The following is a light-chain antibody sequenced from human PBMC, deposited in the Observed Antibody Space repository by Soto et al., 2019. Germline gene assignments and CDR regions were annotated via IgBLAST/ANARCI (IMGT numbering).Light chain of an antibody. J-gene: IGLJ3*02. Sequence: QSVLTQPPSVSGAPGQGVTISCTGSSSNIGAGYDVHWYQQVPGTAPKLLIFGTTNRPSGVPDRFSGSKSGTSASLAITGLKAEDEADYYCQSSDSSLSGSEVFGGGTKLTVL. CDR3: QSSDSSLSGSEV. V-gene: IGLV1-40*01. CDR1: SSNIGAGYD. CDR2: GTT.